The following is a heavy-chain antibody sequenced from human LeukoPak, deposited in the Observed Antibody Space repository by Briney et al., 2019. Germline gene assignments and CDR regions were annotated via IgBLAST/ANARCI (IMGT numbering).Heavy chain of an antibody. CDR3: ARDYADYVGYFFFDY. CDR1: GFTFNNYA. V-gene: IGHV3-23*01. CDR2: ISGGGETT. J-gene: IGHJ4*02. Sequence: GGSLRLSCAASGFTFNNYAMNWVRQAPGKGLEWVSSISGGGETTYYADSAKGRFTISRDNSQNTLYLQMNSLRAEDTAVYHCARDYADYVGYFFFDYWGQGTLVTVSS. D-gene: IGHD4-17*01.